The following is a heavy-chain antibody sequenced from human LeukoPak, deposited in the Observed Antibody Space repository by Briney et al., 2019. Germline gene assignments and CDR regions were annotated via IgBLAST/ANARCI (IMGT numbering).Heavy chain of an antibody. CDR2: MNPNSGNT. V-gene: IGHV1-8*01. D-gene: IGHD3-22*01. CDR3: ARVSGYDSSGYRYPIDY. J-gene: IGHJ4*02. CDR1: GYTFTSYD. Sequence: ASVKVSCKASGYTFTSYDINWVRQATGQGLEWMGWMNPNSGNTGYAQKFQGRVTMTRNTSISTAYMELSSLRSEDTAVYYCARVSGYDSSGYRYPIDYWGQGTLVTVSS.